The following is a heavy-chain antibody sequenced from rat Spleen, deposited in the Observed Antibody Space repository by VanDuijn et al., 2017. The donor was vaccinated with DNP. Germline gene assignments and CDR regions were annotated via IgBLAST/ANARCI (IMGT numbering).Heavy chain of an antibody. CDR2: VSYDGDKI. J-gene: IGHJ3*01. Sequence: EVQLVESGGGLVQPGGSLKLSCAASGFSFSDSYMAWVRQAPTKGLEWVASVSYDGDKIYYRDSVQGRFIISRDNTKTTLNLQMDSLRSEDTAIYYCVTRGTGSDNWFAYWGQGTLVTVSS. CDR1: GFSFSDSY. CDR3: VTRGTGSDNWFAY. V-gene: IGHV5-20*01. D-gene: IGHD5-1*01.